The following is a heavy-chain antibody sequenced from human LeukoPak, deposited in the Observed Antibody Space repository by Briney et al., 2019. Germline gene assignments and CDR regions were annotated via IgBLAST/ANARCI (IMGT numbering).Heavy chain of an antibody. J-gene: IGHJ6*02. Sequence: GGSLRLSCAASGSTFSDYYMSWIRQAPGKGLEWVSYISSSGSTIYYADSVKGRFTISRDNAKNSLYLQMNSLRAEDTAVYYCASSIQLWPPFYYGMDVWGQGTTVTVSS. CDR3: ASSIQLWPPFYYGMDV. CDR1: GSTFSDYY. D-gene: IGHD5-18*01. CDR2: ISSSGSTI. V-gene: IGHV3-11*01.